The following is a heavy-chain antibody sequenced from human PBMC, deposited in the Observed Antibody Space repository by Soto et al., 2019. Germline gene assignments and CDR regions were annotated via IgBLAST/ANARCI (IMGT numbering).Heavy chain of an antibody. CDR1: LFTVSSNY. Sequence: SLRLSCSSSLFTVSSNYMGLVLQSPGKGLEWFSVIYSGGSTYYADSVKGRFTISRHNSKNTLYLQMNSLRAEDTAVYYCARGLWFRNAYYFEYWGQGTLVTVSS. CDR2: IYSGGST. CDR3: ARGLWFRNAYYFEY. J-gene: IGHJ4*02. D-gene: IGHD2-21*01. V-gene: IGHV3-53*04.